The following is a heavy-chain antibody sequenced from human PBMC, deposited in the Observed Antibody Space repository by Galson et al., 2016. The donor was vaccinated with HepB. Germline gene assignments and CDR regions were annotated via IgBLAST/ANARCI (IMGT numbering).Heavy chain of an antibody. CDR3: AKDLVMRWPSYDAFVI. V-gene: IGHV3-30*18. CDR2: LSYDGSSK. Sequence: SLRLSCAASGFTFSSYGMNWIRQAPGKGLEWVEALSYDGSSKQYADSVKGRFTISRDNSKNTLYLQMNSLRDEDTAVYYCAKDLVMRWPSYDAFVIWGQGNIVTVSS. CDR1: GFTFSSYG. D-gene: IGHD4-23*01. J-gene: IGHJ3*02.